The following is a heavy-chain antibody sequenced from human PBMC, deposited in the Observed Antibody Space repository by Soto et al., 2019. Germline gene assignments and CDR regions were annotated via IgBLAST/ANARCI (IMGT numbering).Heavy chain of an antibody. CDR3: ATGGHIDX. CDR2: IKGDGSEQ. V-gene: IGHV3-7*03. J-gene: IGHJ4*02. D-gene: IGHD3-16*01. Sequence: WGSLRLSCGASGFTFSTYWMSWVRQAPGKGLEWVANIKGDGSEQKYVHSVKGRFTISSDNADNSLSLKMNSLRAEDTAVYYCATGGHIDXCGPVTLVTVSX. CDR1: GFTFSTYW.